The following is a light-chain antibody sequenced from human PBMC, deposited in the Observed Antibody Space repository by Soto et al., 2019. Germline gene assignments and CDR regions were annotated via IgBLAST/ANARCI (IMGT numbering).Light chain of an antibody. V-gene: IGKV1-33*01. CDR2: DAS. J-gene: IGKJ2*01. CDR1: QDIKNY. Sequence: DLQMTQSPSSLSASVGDSVTITCQASQDIKNYVNWYQQKPGKAPKLLIYDASKLETGVPSRFSGSGSGTTFTFTITSLQAEDFATYYCQQYGNLPPNTLGQGTRLEIK. CDR3: QQYGNLPPNT.